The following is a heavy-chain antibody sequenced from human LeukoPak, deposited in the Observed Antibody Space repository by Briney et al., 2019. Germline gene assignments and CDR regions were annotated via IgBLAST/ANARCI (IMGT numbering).Heavy chain of an antibody. D-gene: IGHD6-6*01. CDR3: ARGRGLPVRPPNEGFLDY. J-gene: IGHJ4*02. CDR2: IYTGGST. V-gene: IGHV3-53*01. Sequence: GGSLRLPCAASGFIVSSNYMSWVRQAPGKGLEWVSVIYTGGSTYYADSVKGRFTISRDKFMNTLYLQMNSLRAEDTAVYYCARGRGLPVRPPNEGFLDYWGRGTLVTVSS. CDR1: GFIVSSNY.